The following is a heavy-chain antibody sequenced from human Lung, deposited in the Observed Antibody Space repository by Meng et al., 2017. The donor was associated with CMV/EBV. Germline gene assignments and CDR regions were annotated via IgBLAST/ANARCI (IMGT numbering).Heavy chain of an antibody. CDR2: ISSSSSTI. J-gene: IGHJ4*02. CDR1: GSTFSSYS. D-gene: IGHD3-3*01. V-gene: IGHV3-48*04. Sequence: GGSXRLXCAASGSTFSSYSMNGVRQAPGKGLEWVSYISSSSSTIYYADSVKGRFTISRDNAKNSLYLQMNSLRAEDTAVYYCAGVDNYDFWSGYYSFPYYFDDXGQAXLVTVSS. CDR3: AGVDNYDFWSGYYSFPYYFDD.